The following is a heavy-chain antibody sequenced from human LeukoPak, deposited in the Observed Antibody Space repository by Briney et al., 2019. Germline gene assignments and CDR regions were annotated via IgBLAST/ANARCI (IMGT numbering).Heavy chain of an antibody. CDR1: GYTFTSYG. Sequence: GASVKVSCKASGYTFTSYGISWVRQAPGQGLEWMGGIIPIFGTANYAQKFQGRVTITADESTSTAYMELSSLRSEDTAVYYCARSAYDILTGQDYYYYGMDVWGQGTTVTVSS. CDR2: IIPIFGTA. V-gene: IGHV1-69*13. D-gene: IGHD3-9*01. J-gene: IGHJ6*02. CDR3: ARSAYDILTGQDYYYYGMDV.